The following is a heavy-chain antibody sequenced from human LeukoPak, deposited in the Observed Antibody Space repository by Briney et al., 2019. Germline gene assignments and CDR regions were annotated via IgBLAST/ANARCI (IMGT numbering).Heavy chain of an antibody. D-gene: IGHD2-2*01. J-gene: IGHJ1*01. V-gene: IGHV4-34*01. CDR1: GGSFSGYY. CDR2: INHSGST. CDR3: ARFRARGYCSSTSCYRWRTAEYFQH. Sequence: PSETLSLTCAVYGGSFSGYYWSWIRQPPGKGLEWIGEINHSGSTNYNPSLKSRVTISVDTSKNQFSLKLSSVTAADTAVYYCARFRARGYCSSTSCYRWRTAEYFQHWGQGTLVTVSS.